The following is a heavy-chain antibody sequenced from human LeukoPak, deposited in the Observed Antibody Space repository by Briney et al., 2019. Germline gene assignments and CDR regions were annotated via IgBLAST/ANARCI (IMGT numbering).Heavy chain of an antibody. CDR1: RGSFTFTSHA. D-gene: IGHD3-22*01. Sequence: SVKGSCTASRGSFTFTSHAISWVRPAPGEGLEWVGGLIPIYGSANYAQKVQGRVTITSDESTRTVYMELSSLRPEDSAVYYCAGFFYDNSGDAFDIWGQGTMVTVSS. J-gene: IGHJ3*02. CDR3: AGFFYDNSGDAFDI. CDR2: LIPIYGSA. V-gene: IGHV1-69*13.